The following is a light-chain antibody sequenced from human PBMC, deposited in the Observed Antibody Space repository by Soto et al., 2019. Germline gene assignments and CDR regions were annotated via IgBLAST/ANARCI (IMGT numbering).Light chain of an antibody. CDR2: GNN. V-gene: IGLV1-44*01. CDR3: AAWDDSLNGRYV. J-gene: IGLJ1*01. Sequence: QPVLTQPPSASGTPGQRVTISCSGSSSNIGSNTVSWYQQLPGTAPKLLIYGNNQRPSGVPDRFSGSKSGTSASLAISGLQSEDEADYYCAAWDDSLNGRYVFGTGTKVTVL. CDR1: SSNIGSNT.